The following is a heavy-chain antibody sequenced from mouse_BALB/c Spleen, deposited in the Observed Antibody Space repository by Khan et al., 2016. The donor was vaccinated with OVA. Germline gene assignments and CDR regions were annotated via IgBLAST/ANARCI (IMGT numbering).Heavy chain of an antibody. CDR1: GYTFTSFY. CDR3: TRGGYGNPFAY. CDR2: INPNNGGT. D-gene: IGHD1-1*01. Sequence: QVQLKESGAELVKPGASVKLSCKASGYTFTSFYMYWVKQRPGQGLEWIGEINPNNGGTNVNEKFKSKATLTVDKSSSTAYMELSSLTSEDSAVYYCTRGGYGNPFAYWGQGTLVTVSA. J-gene: IGHJ3*01. V-gene: IGHV1S81*02.